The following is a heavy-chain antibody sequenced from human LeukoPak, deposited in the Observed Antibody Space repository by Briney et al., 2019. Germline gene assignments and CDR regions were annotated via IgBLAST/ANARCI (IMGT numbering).Heavy chain of an antibody. CDR2: IYYSGST. CDR3: ARESLVPAAISS. V-gene: IGHV4-59*01. D-gene: IGHD2-2*02. Sequence: XXXTVXXGSIXSXXWNWIRXPPGXXLEWIGYIYYSGSTNYNPSLKSRVTISVDASKSQFSLKLSSVTAADTAVYYCARESLVPAAISSWGQGTLVTVSS. CDR1: XGSIXSXX. J-gene: IGHJ5*02.